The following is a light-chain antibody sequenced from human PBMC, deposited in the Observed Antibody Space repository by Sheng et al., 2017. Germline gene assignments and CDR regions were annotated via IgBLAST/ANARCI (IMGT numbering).Light chain of an antibody. CDR1: QSISSG. J-gene: IGKJ1*01. CDR3: QQYNSYPWT. V-gene: IGKV1-5*03. Sequence: DIQMTQSPSTLSASVGDRVTITCRASQSISSGLAWYQQKPGKAPKLLIYKASSLESGVPSRFSGSGSGTEFTLTISSLQPDDFATYYCQQYNSYPWTFGQGPRWK. CDR2: KAS.